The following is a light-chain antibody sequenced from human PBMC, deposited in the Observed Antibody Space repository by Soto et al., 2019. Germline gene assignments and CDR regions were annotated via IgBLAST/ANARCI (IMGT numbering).Light chain of an antibody. CDR2: DVG. J-gene: IGLJ2*01. Sequence: QSVLTQPASVSGSPGQSITISCTGTTSDVGGYNHVSWYQQHPDKAPKLIIYDVGNRPSGVSNRFSGSKSGNTASLTISGLQAEDEADYYSSSYSSSSTVVLFGGGTKLTVL. CDR1: TSDVGGYNH. V-gene: IGLV2-14*03. CDR3: SSYSSSSTVVL.